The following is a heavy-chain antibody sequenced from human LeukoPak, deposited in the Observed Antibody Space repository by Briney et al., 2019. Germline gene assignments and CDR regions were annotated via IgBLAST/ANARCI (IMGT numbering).Heavy chain of an antibody. Sequence: ASVKVSCKASGGTFSSYAISWVRQAPGQGLEWMGWMNPNSGNTGYAQKFQGRVTMTRNTSISTAYMELSSLRFEDTAVYYCARFYYDSSGYYYWYYYYYYGMDVWGQGTTVTVSS. D-gene: IGHD3-22*01. CDR3: ARFYYDSSGYYYWYYYYYYGMDV. CDR2: MNPNSGNT. CDR1: GGTFSSYA. J-gene: IGHJ6*02. V-gene: IGHV1-8*02.